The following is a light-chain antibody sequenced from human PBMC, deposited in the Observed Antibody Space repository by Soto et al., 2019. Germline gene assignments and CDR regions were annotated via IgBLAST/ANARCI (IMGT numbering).Light chain of an antibody. CDR2: GAS. CDR1: PTIGSTY. V-gene: IGKV3-20*01. J-gene: IGKJ1*01. CDR3: QQDGSSPPWT. Sequence: EIVLTQSPGTLSLSPGERATLSCRASPTIGSTYLAWYRQRPGQAPTLLIYGASTRASGVPDRFIGSGYGTYFTLTISRLEPEDCAVYYWQQDGSSPPWTFGQGTKVEI.